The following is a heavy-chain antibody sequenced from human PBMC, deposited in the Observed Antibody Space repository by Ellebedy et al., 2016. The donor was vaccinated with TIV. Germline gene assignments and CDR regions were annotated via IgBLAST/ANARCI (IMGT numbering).Heavy chain of an antibody. D-gene: IGHD3-9*01. Sequence: ASVKVSCKASGYSFTSYAMHWVRQAPGQGLEWMGWINTDTGTPTYAQGFTGRFVFSLDTSVSTTYLQISSLKAEDTAVYYCARGTSATDYDILPGPRYYYYMVVWGKGTTVTVSS. J-gene: IGHJ6*03. V-gene: IGHV7-4-1*02. CDR1: GYSFTSYA. CDR2: INTDTGTP. CDR3: ARGTSATDYDILPGPRYYYYMVV.